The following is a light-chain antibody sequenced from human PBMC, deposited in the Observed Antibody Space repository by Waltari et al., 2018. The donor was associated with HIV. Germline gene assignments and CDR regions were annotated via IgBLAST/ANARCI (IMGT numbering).Light chain of an antibody. CDR1: SSDVGGYNY. Sequence: QSALTQPRSVSGSPGQSVTISCTGTSSDVGGYNYVSWYQQHPGKAPKLMIFDVSKRPSWVPDRFSGSRSGNTASLTISGLHAEDEADYYCCSYAGSYTYVFETGTKVTVL. J-gene: IGLJ1*01. V-gene: IGLV2-11*01. CDR2: DVS. CDR3: CSYAGSYTYV.